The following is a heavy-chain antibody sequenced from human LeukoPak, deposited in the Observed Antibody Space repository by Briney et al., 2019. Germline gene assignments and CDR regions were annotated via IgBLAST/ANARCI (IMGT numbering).Heavy chain of an antibody. Sequence: KSSETLSPTCTVSGGSISSYYWSWIRQPPGKGLEWIGYIYYSGSTNYNPSLKSRVTISVDTSKNQFSLKLSSVTAADTAVYYCAKSSAYYDPGYFDYWGQGTLVTVSS. CDR1: GGSISSYY. J-gene: IGHJ4*02. CDR3: AKSSAYYDPGYFDY. D-gene: IGHD3-3*01. CDR2: IYYSGST. V-gene: IGHV4-59*01.